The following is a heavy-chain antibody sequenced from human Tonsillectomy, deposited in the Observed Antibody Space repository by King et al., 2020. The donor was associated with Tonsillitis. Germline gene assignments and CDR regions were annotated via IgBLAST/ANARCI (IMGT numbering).Heavy chain of an antibody. CDR2: ISSSGSTI. D-gene: IGHD3-9*01. V-gene: IGHV3-48*01. CDR1: GFTFSSYS. J-gene: IGHJ4*02. Sequence: VQLVESGGGLVQPGGSLRLSCAASGFTFSSYSMNWVRQAPGKGLEWVSYISSSGSTIYYADSIKGRFTVSRDNARNSLYLQMNSLRAEDTAVYYCARLFSLTDDYWGQGTLVTVSS. CDR3: ARLFSLTDDY.